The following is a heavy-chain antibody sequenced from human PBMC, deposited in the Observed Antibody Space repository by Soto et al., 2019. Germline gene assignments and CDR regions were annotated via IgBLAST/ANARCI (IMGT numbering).Heavy chain of an antibody. CDR3: ASHDYGAPKRDYYMDV. V-gene: IGHV4-59*01. D-gene: IGHD4-17*01. Sequence: GTPFPTSPVSGGCLSTYYLGWIRGPPGKGLEWMGYIYYSGSTNYNPSLKRRVTISVDTSKNQFSLKLSSVTAADTAVYYCASHDYGAPKRDYYMDVWGKGNTVTVSS. CDR1: GGCLSTYY. J-gene: IGHJ6*03. CDR2: IYYSGST.